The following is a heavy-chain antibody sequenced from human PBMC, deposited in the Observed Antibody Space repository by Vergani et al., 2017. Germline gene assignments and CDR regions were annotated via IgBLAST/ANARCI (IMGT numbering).Heavy chain of an antibody. V-gene: IGHV4-59*01. D-gene: IGHD3-10*01. CDR2: IYYSGST. Sequence: QVQLQESGPGLVKPSQTLSLTCTVSGGSISSYYWSWIRQPPGTGLEWIGYIYYSGSTNYNPSLKSRVTISVDTSKNQFSLKLSSVTAADTAVYYCARFSYYYGSGTRSAFDIWGQGTMVTVSS. J-gene: IGHJ3*02. CDR1: GGSISSYY. CDR3: ARFSYYYGSGTRSAFDI.